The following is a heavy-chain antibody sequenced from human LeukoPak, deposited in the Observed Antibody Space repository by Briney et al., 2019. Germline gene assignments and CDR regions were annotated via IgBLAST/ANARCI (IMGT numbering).Heavy chain of an antibody. J-gene: IGHJ4*02. Sequence: GGSLRLSCAASGFTFSSYGMHWVRQAPGKGLEWVAFIRYDGSNKYYADSVKGRFTISRDNSKNTLYLQMNSLRAEDTAVYYCARRSDSSGFWGGLDSWGQGTLVTVSS. CDR3: ARRSDSSGFWGGLDS. CDR2: IRYDGSNK. V-gene: IGHV3-30*02. CDR1: GFTFSSYG. D-gene: IGHD6-19*01.